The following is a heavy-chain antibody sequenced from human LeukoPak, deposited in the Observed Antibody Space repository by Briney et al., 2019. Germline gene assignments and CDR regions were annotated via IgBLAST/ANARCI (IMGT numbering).Heavy chain of an antibody. V-gene: IGHV3-21*01. CDR1: GFTFSSYE. CDR3: ARDRLIAAAGMDY. J-gene: IGHJ4*02. CDR2: ISSSSSYI. Sequence: GGSLRLSCAASGFTFSSYEMNWVRQAPGKGLEWVSSISSSSSYIYYADSVKGRFTISRDNAKNSLYLQMNSLRAEDTAVYYCARDRLIAAAGMDYWGQGTLVTVSS. D-gene: IGHD6-13*01.